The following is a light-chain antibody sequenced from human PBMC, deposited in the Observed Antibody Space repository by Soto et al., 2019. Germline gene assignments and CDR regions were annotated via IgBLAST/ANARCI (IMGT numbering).Light chain of an antibody. J-gene: IGKJ1*01. Sequence: EIVLTQSPVTLSLSPGEIATLSCSASQSVSSSYLAWYQQKPGQAPRLLIYGASTRATGIPARFSGSGSGTEFTLTISSLQSEDFAVYYCQQYNNWLRKFGQGTKVDIK. V-gene: IGKV3-15*01. CDR2: GAS. CDR3: QQYNNWLRK. CDR1: QSVSSSY.